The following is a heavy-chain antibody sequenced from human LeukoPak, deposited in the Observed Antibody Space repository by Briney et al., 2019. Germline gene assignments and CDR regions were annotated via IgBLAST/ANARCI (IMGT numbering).Heavy chain of an antibody. J-gene: IGHJ5*02. D-gene: IGHD5-18*01. Sequence: ASVKVSCKASGYTFTGYYMHWVRQAPGQGLEWMGRINPNSGGTNYAQKFQGRVTMTRDTSISTAYMELSRLRSDGTAVYYCARGGGGYSYDWFDPWGQGTLVTVSS. CDR3: ARGGGGYSYDWFDP. V-gene: IGHV1-2*06. CDR2: INPNSGGT. CDR1: GYTFTGYY.